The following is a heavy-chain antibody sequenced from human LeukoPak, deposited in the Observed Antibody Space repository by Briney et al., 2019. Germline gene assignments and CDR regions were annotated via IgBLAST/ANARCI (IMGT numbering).Heavy chain of an antibody. J-gene: IGHJ6*03. D-gene: IGHD3-9*01. CDR1: GGSTSSYY. V-gene: IGHV4-59*08. CDR2: IHYSGST. CDR3: ARTILGDYYMDV. Sequence: SETLSLTCTVSGGSTSSYYWSWIRQPPGKGLEWIGYIHYSGSTDYNPSLKSRVTISVDMSKNQFSLKLSSVTAADTAVYYCARTILGDYYMDVWGKGTTVTISS.